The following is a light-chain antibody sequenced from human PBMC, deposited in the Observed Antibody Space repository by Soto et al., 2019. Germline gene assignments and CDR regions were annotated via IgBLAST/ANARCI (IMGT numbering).Light chain of an antibody. CDR3: QQSFTTPLT. Sequence: DMQMTQSPSSLSASVGDRVTITCRASQSISSYLNWYQQKPGKAPKLLIYAASSLQSGVPSRFSGSGSGTDFNLTINSLQPEDFATYFCQQSFTTPLTFGGGTKVDIK. J-gene: IGKJ4*01. CDR2: AAS. CDR1: QSISSY. V-gene: IGKV1-39*01.